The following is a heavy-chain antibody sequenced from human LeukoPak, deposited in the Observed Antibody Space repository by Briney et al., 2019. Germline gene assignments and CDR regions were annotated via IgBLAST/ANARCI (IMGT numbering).Heavy chain of an antibody. D-gene: IGHD6-19*01. CDR1: GFTFSNAW. CDR3: RLRLGAVAGTLYDY. V-gene: IGHV3-15*01. Sequence: GGSLRLSCAASGFTFSNAWMSWVRQAPGKGLEWVGRIKSKTDGGTTDYAAPVKGRFTISRDDSKNTLYLQMNSLKTEDPAVYYVRLRLGAVAGTLYDYWGQGTLVTVSS. CDR2: IKSKTDGGTT. J-gene: IGHJ4*02.